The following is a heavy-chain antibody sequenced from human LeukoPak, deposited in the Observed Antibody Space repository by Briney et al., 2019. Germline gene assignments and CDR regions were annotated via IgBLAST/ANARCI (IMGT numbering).Heavy chain of an antibody. CDR1: GYTFTSYD. D-gene: IGHD6-13*01. CDR2: MNANSGNT. V-gene: IGHV1-8*01. J-gene: IGHJ4*02. CDR3: ARETRGVPGAIAAVKGFDY. Sequence: ASVKLSCKASGYTFTSYDINWVRQSTGQPLEWRGWMNANSGNTSYTQKSPGRVTMTRDMSTSTAYMELSSLRSEDTAVYYCARETRGVPGAIAAVKGFDYWGQGTLVTVSS.